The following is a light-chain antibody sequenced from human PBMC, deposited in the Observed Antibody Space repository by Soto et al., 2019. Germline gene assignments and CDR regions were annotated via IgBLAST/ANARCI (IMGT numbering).Light chain of an antibody. CDR3: QQYHLFPWT. CDR1: QSVSRW. V-gene: IGKV1-5*03. CDR2: SAS. Sequence: DIQMTQSPSTLSASLGDRVTITCRASQSVSRWLAWFQQKPGKAPHLLIYSASTLERGVPSRFSGTASGTQFTLTTNSLQPDDFATYCCQQYHLFPWTVGQGTKVEMK. J-gene: IGKJ1*01.